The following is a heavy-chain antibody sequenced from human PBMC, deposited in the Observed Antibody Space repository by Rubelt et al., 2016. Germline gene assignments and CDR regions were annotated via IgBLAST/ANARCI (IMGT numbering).Heavy chain of an antibody. Sequence: QVQLVQSGAEVRKPGASVRVSCKGQGLEWMGRIRPNSGDTNYAQNFQGRVTMTRDTSITTAYMELSSLRSDDTAVYYCARERGGVTTVTTPFDHWGQGTLVTVSS. CDR2: IRPNSGDT. CDR3: ARERGGVTTVTTPFDH. D-gene: IGHD4-17*01. V-gene: IGHV1-2*06. J-gene: IGHJ4*02.